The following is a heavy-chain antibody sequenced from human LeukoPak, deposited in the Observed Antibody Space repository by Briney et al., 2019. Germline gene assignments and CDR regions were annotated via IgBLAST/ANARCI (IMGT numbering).Heavy chain of an antibody. V-gene: IGHV1-2*02. Sequence: ASVKVSCKASGYTFTGYYMHWVRQAPGQGLEWMGWINPNSGGTNYAQKFQGRVTMTRDTSISTAYMELSRLRSDDTAVYYCAREAYYDYVWGSYRYVDYWGQGTLVTVSS. CDR2: INPNSGGT. CDR1: GYTFTGYY. D-gene: IGHD3-16*02. J-gene: IGHJ4*02. CDR3: AREAYYDYVWGSYRYVDY.